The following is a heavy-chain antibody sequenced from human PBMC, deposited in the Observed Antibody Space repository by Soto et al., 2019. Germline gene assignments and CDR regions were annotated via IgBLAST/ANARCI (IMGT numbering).Heavy chain of an antibody. D-gene: IGHD2-2*01. CDR1: GGSISSSSYY. J-gene: IGHJ5*02. CDR3: ARGSSTSSRWFDP. Sequence: SETLSLTCTVSGGSISSSSYYWGWIRQPPGKGLEWIGSIYYSGSTYYNPSLKSRVTISVDTSKNQFSLKLSSVTAADTAVYYCARGSSTSSRWFDPWGQGTLVTVSS. CDR2: IYYSGST. V-gene: IGHV4-39*01.